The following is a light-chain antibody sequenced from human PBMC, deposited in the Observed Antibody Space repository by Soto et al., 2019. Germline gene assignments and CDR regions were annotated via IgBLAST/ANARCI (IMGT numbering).Light chain of an antibody. CDR1: QGISSY. CDR2: AAS. Sequence: DIQLTQSPSFLSASVGDRVTITCRASQGISSYLAWYQQKPGKAPELLIYAASTLQSGVPSRFSGSGSGTEFTLTISSLQPEDLATYYCQQLNSYPRTFGQGTKVEIK. J-gene: IGKJ1*01. V-gene: IGKV1-9*01. CDR3: QQLNSYPRT.